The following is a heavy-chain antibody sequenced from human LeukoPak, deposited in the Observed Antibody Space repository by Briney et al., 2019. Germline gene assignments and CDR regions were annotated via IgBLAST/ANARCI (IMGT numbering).Heavy chain of an antibody. CDR1: GGSISSSSYY. Sequence: PSETLSLTCTVSGGSISSSSYYWGWIRQPPGKGLEWIGSIYYSGSTYYNPSLKSRVTISVDTSKNQFSLMLSSVTAADTAVYYCARFGITVVRGGKYYFDYWGQGTLVTVSS. CDR3: ARFGITVVRGGKYYFDY. J-gene: IGHJ4*02. D-gene: IGHD3-10*01. V-gene: IGHV4-39*07. CDR2: IYYSGST.